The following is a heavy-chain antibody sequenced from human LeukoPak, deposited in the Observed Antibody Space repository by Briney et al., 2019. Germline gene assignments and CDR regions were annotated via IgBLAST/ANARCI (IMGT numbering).Heavy chain of an antibody. CDR3: ARDYCSSTSCLFDY. D-gene: IGHD2-2*01. CDR2: INPNSGDT. V-gene: IGHV1-2*06. CDR1: GYTFTGYH. Sequence: RASVKVSRKASGYTFTGYHMHWVRQAPGQGLEWMGRINPNSGDTNYAQKFQGRVTMTRDTSISTAYVELSRLRSDDTAVYYCARDYCSSTSCLFDYWGQGTLVTVSS. J-gene: IGHJ4*02.